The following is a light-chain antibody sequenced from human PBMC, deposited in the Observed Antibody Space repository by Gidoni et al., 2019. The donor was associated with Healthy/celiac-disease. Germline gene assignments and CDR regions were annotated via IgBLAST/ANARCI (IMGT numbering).Light chain of an antibody. CDR2: GAS. CDR3: QQYGSSPLT. CDR1: QSVSSRD. Sequence: EIVLTQSPGTLSLSPGERATLSCSASQSVSSRDLAWYQQKPGQSPRLLIYGASSRATGIPDRFSGGGSGTDFTLTISRLEPEDFAVYYCQQYGSSPLTFGGGTKVEIK. J-gene: IGKJ4*01. V-gene: IGKV3-20*01.